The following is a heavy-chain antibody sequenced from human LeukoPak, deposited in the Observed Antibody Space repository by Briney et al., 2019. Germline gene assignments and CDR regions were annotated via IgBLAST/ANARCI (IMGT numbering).Heavy chain of an antibody. CDR3: ARDQLSGSFDY. D-gene: IGHD1-26*01. CDR2: INPSGGST. CDR1: GYTFTSYY. Sequence: GASVKVSCKASGYTFTSYYMHWVRQAPGKGLGWMGIINPSGGSTSYAQKFQGRVTMTRDTSTSTVYMELSSLRSDDTAVYYCARDQLSGSFDYWGQGTLVTVSS. J-gene: IGHJ4*02. V-gene: IGHV1-46*01.